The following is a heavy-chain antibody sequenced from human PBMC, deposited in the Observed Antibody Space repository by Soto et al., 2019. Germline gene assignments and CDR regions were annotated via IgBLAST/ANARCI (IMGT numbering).Heavy chain of an antibody. V-gene: IGHV3-30*18. Sequence: LRLSCVVSGFTFSTHGMHWVRQAPGKGLEWVAGTSYDGTNKYYARSVQGRFTISRENSMKTLYLQMNSLRTEDTAVYYCAKDLSGARWYYDALDVWGQGTTVTVSS. CDR1: GFTFSTHG. CDR2: TSYDGTNK. J-gene: IGHJ6*02. CDR3: AKDLSGARWYYDALDV. D-gene: IGHD2-15*01.